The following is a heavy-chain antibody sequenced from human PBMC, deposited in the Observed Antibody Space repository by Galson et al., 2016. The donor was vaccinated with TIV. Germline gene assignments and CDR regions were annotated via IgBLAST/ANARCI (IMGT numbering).Heavy chain of an antibody. CDR1: GFDVSRNY. CDR2: LYVLGTT. D-gene: IGHD1/OR15-1a*01. CDR3: ATTGGTNWNYFDN. V-gene: IGHV3-53*01. Sequence: SLRLSCAASGFDVSRNYMNWVRQAPGKGLEWVSVLYVLGTTYYAEPVKGRFTVSRDTSKNTLYLEMSTLRAEDTAVYYCATTGGTNWNYFDNWGQGTLVTVSS. J-gene: IGHJ4*02.